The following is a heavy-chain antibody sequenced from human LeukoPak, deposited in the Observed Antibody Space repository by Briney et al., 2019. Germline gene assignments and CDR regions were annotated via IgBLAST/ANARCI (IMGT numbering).Heavy chain of an antibody. CDR2: ISAYNGNT. J-gene: IGHJ6*02. CDR1: GYTFTSYG. D-gene: IGHD3-3*01. CDR3: ARGDTISGVVTQSPYYGMDV. V-gene: IGHV1-18*01. Sequence: ASVKVSCKASGYTFTSYGISWVRQAPGQGLEWMGWISAYNGNTNYAQKLQGRVTMTTDTSTSTAYMELRSLRSDDTAVYYCARGDTISGVVTQSPYYGMDVWGQGTTVTVSS.